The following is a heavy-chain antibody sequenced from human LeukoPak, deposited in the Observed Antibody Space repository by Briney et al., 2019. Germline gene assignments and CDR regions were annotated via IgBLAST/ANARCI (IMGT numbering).Heavy chain of an antibody. Sequence: SETLSLTCAVYGGSFSGYYWSWIRQPPGKGLEWIGEINHSGSTNYNPSLKSRVTISVDTSKNQFSLKLSSVTAADTAVYYCASRTYYYDSSGPWGQGTLVTVSS. V-gene: IGHV4-34*01. CDR3: ASRTYYYDSSGP. CDR2: INHSGST. CDR1: GGSFSGYY. D-gene: IGHD3-22*01. J-gene: IGHJ4*02.